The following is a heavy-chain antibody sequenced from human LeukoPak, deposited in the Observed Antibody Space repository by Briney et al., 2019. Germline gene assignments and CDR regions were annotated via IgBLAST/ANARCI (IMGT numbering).Heavy chain of an antibody. CDR2: IRYDGSNK. V-gene: IGHV3-30*02. CDR3: AKDYYYDSSGYQPD. J-gene: IGHJ4*02. Sequence: GGSLRLSCAASGFTFSSYGMHWVRQAPGKGLEWVAFIRYDGSNKYYADSVKGRFTISRDNSKNTLYLQMNSLRAEDTAVYYCAKDYYYDSSGYQPDWGQGTLVTVSS. D-gene: IGHD3-22*01. CDR1: GFTFSSYG.